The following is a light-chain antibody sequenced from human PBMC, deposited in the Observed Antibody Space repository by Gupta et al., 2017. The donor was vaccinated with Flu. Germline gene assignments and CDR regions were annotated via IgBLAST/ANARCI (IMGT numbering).Light chain of an antibody. V-gene: IGLV3-21*02. CDR1: NRGGKT. CDR2: EDS. Sequence: SYVLTQPPSVSVAPGQTARIACGGDNRGGKTVHWHRQRPGQAPVLGVEEDSDRPSGIPERFSGSNSGNTANLNLNRVEAGDEADDDCQVWASFSEHCVFGGGTKLTVL. CDR3: QVWASFSEHCV. J-gene: IGLJ3*02.